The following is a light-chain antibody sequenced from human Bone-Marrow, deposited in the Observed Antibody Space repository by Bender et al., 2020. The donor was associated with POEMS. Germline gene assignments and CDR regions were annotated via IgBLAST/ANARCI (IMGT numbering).Light chain of an antibody. Sequence: QSALTQPASVSGSPGQSITISCTGTSNDIGSYTLVSWYQQHPGKAPKLMTYEGNKRPSGVSNHFSGSKSGNTASLTISGLQAEDEADYYCCSYAGSGLWVFGGGTKLTVL. CDR2: EGN. J-gene: IGLJ3*02. V-gene: IGLV2-23*01. CDR3: CSYAGSGLWV. CDR1: SNDIGSYTL.